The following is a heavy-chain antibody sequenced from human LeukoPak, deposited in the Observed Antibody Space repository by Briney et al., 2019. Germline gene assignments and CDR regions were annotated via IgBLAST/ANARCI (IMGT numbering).Heavy chain of an antibody. CDR3: AKRSRGLLWFGEFDTPFDY. CDR2: IIPIFGTA. D-gene: IGHD3-10*01. V-gene: IGHV1-69*01. Sequence: SVNVSCKASGGTFSSYAISWVRQAPGQGLEWMGGIIPIFGTANYAQKFQGRVTITADESTSTAYMELSSLRSEDTAVYYCAKRSRGLLWFGEFDTPFDYWGQGTLVTVSS. J-gene: IGHJ4*02. CDR1: GGTFSSYA.